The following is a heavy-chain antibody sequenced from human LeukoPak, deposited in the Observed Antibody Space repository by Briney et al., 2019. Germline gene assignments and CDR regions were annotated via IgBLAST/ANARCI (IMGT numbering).Heavy chain of an antibody. CDR2: IGSGTTYI. V-gene: IGHV3-21*01. J-gene: IGHJ4*02. D-gene: IGHD1-20*01. Sequence: PGGSLRLSCAASGFTFSSYSMNWVRQAPGKGLEWVSSIGSGTTYIYYADSVKGRFTISRDNAENSLYLQMDSLRADDTAVYYCARDPPFIIGTTFFDYWGQGTLVTVSS. CDR3: ARDPPFIIGTTFFDY. CDR1: GFTFSSYS.